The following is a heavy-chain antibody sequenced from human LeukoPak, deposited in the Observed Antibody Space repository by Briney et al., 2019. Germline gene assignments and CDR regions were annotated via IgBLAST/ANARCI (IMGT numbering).Heavy chain of an antibody. J-gene: IGHJ4*02. Sequence: PGGSLRLSCAASGFTFSSYSMNWVRQAPGKGLEWVSGISGSGGSTYYADSVKGRFTISRDNSKNTMYMQMNSLRAEDTAVYYCAKDRIAVAAATPDYWGQGALVTVSS. V-gene: IGHV3-23*01. CDR1: GFTFSSYS. D-gene: IGHD6-19*01. CDR2: ISGSGGST. CDR3: AKDRIAVAAATPDY.